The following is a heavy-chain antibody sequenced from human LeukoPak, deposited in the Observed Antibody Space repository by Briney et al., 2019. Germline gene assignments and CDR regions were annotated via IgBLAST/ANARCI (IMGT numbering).Heavy chain of an antibody. CDR3: AKAEGWELLSIDY. Sequence: PGGSLRLSSAVSGFTFSSYGMHWGRQAPGTGLEWGAFIRYDGSNKYYADSVKGRFTISRENSKNTLYLQMNSLRAEDTGVYYCAKAEGWELLSIDYWGQGTLVTVSS. D-gene: IGHD1-26*01. V-gene: IGHV3-30*02. CDR1: GFTFSSYG. CDR2: IRYDGSNK. J-gene: IGHJ4*02.